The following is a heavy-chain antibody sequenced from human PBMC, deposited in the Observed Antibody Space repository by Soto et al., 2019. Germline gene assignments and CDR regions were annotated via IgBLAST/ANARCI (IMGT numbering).Heavy chain of an antibody. J-gene: IGHJ4*02. CDR3: ARYVRAPGGGLDH. D-gene: IGHD2-8*01. V-gene: IGHV1-18*04. Sequence: QVQLVQSGAEVKKTGASVKVPCKASGYIFSHHDIVWVRQAPGQGLEWVGWINVYNGNTNYAQHLQGRVTMTRDTSTSTAYMELRNLRSGDTAIYYCARYVRAPGGGLDHWGQGTLVTVSS. CDR1: GYIFSHHD. CDR2: INVYNGNT.